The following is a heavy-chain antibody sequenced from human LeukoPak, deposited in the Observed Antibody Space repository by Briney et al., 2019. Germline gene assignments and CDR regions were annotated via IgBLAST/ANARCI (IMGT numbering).Heavy chain of an antibody. J-gene: IGHJ4*02. CDR2: INHSGST. CDR1: RGSFSGYY. CDR3: VLYYSDSSGSPFDY. Sequence: PSETLSLTCAVFRGSFSGYYWNWIRQPPGKGLEWIGEINHSGSTNYNPSLNSRVTISVDTSKNQFSLKLTSVTAADTAVYYCVLYYSDSSGSPFDYWGQGTLVTVSS. D-gene: IGHD3-22*01. V-gene: IGHV4-34*01.